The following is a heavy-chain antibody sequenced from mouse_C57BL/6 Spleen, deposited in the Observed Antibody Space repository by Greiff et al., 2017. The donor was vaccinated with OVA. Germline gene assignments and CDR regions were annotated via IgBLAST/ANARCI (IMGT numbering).Heavy chain of an antibody. CDR1: GFTFSDYG. V-gene: IGHV5-17*01. CDR2: ISRGSRTI. CDR3: ERDPTYYYGSSHGDMDY. D-gene: IGHD1-1*01. J-gene: IGHJ4*01. Sequence: EVQLVESGGGLVKPGGSLKLSCAASGFTFSDYGMHWVRQAPEKGLEWVAYISRGSRTIYYADTVKGPFTISRDNAKNTLCLQMTSLRSEDTDMYYGERDPTYYYGSSHGDMDYWGQGTSVTVSS.